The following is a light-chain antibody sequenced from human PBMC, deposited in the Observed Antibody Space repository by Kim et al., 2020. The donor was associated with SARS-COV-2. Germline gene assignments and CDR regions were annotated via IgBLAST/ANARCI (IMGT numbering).Light chain of an antibody. CDR3: MIWHSSAYV. V-gene: IGLV5-45*02. CDR1: GGSNVGNYR. Sequence: LTCTLRGGSNVGNYRIYWYQQKPGSPPQYLLRYKSDSDKQQGSGVPSRFSGSKDASANAGILLISGLQSEDEADYYCMIWHSSAYVFGTGTKVTVL. J-gene: IGLJ1*01. CDR2: YKSDSDK.